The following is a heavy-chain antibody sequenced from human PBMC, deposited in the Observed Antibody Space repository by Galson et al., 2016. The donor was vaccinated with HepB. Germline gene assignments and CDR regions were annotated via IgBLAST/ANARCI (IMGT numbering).Heavy chain of an antibody. V-gene: IGHV3-33*01. CDR2: VWHDGTQK. CDR1: GFKFNKYG. J-gene: IGHJ4*01. Sequence: SLRLSCAASGFKFNKYGMHWVRQAPGKGLEWVAVVWHDGTQKEYAESVKGRFTISRDNSKNTLYLQMDSLRVEDTALYYCARDWGQDQPIDYWGRGTQVTVSS. CDR3: ARDWGQDQPIDY. D-gene: IGHD2-2*01.